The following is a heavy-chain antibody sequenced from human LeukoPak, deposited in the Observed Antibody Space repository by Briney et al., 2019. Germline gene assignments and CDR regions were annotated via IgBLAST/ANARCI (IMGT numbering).Heavy chain of an antibody. CDR2: INHSGST. CDR3: ARDILTDY. J-gene: IGHJ4*02. CDR1: GGSFSGYY. D-gene: IGHD3-9*01. Sequence: SETLSLTCAVYGGSFSGYYWSWIRQPPGKGLEWIGEINHSGSTNYNPSLKSRVTISVDTSKNQFSLKLSSVTAADTAVYYCARDILTDYWGRGTLVTVSS. V-gene: IGHV4-34*01.